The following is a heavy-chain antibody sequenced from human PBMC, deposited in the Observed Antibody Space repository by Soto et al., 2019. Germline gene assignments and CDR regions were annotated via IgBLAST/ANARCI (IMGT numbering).Heavy chain of an antibody. CDR1: GFTFDHYA. V-gene: IGHV3-9*03. J-gene: IGHJ4*02. Sequence: EVQLVESGGGLVQPGRSLRLSCAASGFTFDHYAIHWVRQGPGKGLEWVSSISWNSDTIGYADSVKGRFTISRDNAKNSVYLQMNSLRPEDMALYYCAKALPPGSYYKPLHYWGQGTLVTVSS. CDR3: AKALPPGSYYKPLHY. D-gene: IGHD3-10*01. CDR2: ISWNSDTI.